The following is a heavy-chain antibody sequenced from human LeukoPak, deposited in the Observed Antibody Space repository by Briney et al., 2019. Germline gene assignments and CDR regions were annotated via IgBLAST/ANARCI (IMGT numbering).Heavy chain of an antibody. CDR3: AKVSGITIFGVVKGWFDP. Sequence: PGGSLRLSCAASGFTFSSYAMSWVRQAPGKGLEWVSAISGSGGSTYYADSVKGRFTISRDNSKNTLYLQMNSLRAEDTAVYYCAKVSGITIFGVVKGWFDPWGQGTLVTVSS. CDR1: GFTFSSYA. CDR2: ISGSGGST. V-gene: IGHV3-23*01. D-gene: IGHD3-3*01. J-gene: IGHJ5*02.